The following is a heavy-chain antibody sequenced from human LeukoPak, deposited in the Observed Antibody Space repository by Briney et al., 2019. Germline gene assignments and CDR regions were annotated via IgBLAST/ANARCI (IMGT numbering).Heavy chain of an antibody. CDR3: ARRAPYYYDSSEVD. CDR2: ISSSSSYI. Sequence: GGSLRLSCEASGVTFSSYVMSWVRQAPGKGLEWVSSISSSSSYIYYADSVKGRFTISRDNAKNSLYLQMNSLRAEDTAVYYCARRAPYYYDSSEVDWGQGTLVTVSS. D-gene: IGHD3-22*01. V-gene: IGHV3-21*01. CDR1: GVTFSSYV. J-gene: IGHJ4*02.